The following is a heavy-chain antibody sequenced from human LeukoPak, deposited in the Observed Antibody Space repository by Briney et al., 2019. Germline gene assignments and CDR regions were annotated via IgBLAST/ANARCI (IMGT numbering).Heavy chain of an antibody. CDR3: ARDVGWYFDY. CDR1: GFTFSSYA. J-gene: IGHJ4*02. CDR2: ILYDGSNK. V-gene: IGHV3-30-3*01. Sequence: PGGSLRLSCAASGFTFSSYAMHWVRQAPGKGLEWVAVILYDGSNKYYADSVKGRFTISRDNSKNTLYLQMNSLRAEDTAVYYCARDVGWYFDYWGQGTLVTVSS. D-gene: IGHD2-15*01.